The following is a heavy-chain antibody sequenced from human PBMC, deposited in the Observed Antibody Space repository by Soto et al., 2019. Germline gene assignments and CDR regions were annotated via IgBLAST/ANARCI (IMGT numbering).Heavy chain of an antibody. J-gene: IGHJ6*03. CDR2: ISSSSSYI. CDR1: GFTFSSYS. CDR3: ARVTVYSGYESFYYYYYYMDV. D-gene: IGHD5-12*01. V-gene: IGHV3-21*01. Sequence: GGSLRLSCAASGFTFSSYSMNWVRQAPGKGLEWVSSISSSSSYIYYADSVKGRFTISRDNAKNSLYLQMNSLRAEDTAVYYCARVTVYSGYESFYYYYYYMDVWGKGTTVTVSS.